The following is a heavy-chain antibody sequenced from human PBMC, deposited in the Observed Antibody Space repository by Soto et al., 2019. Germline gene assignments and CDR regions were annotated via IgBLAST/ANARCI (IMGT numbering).Heavy chain of an antibody. CDR1: GGTFSSYA. D-gene: IGHD2-21*02. J-gene: IGHJ5*02. Sequence: SVKVSCKSSGGTFSSYAISWVREAPGQGLEWMGGIIAIFGTANYAQKFQGRGTVTADKSTSTAYMELRSLRSEDTAVYYRARPRSGGDSNWFDPWGQGTLVTVSS. V-gene: IGHV1-69*06. CDR3: ARPRSGGDSNWFDP. CDR2: IIAIFGTA.